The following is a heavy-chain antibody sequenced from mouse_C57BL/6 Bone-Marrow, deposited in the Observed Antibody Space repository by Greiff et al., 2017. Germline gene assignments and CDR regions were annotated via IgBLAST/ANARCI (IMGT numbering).Heavy chain of an antibody. CDR1: GYTFTSYW. Sequence: QVQLQQPGAELVMPGASVKLSCTASGYTFTSYWMHWVKQRPGQGLEWIGEIDPSDSYTNYNQKFKGKSTLTVDKSSSTAYMQLSSLTSEDSAVYYCASLYYYGSTLFDYWGQGTTLTVSS. CDR3: ASLYYYGSTLFDY. D-gene: IGHD1-1*01. CDR2: IDPSDSYT. V-gene: IGHV1-69*01. J-gene: IGHJ2*01.